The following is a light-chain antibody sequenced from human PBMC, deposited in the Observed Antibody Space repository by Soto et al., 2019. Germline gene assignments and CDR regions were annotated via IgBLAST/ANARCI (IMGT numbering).Light chain of an antibody. V-gene: IGKV3-20*01. J-gene: IGKJ1*01. Sequence: EIVLTQSPGTLSLSPGERATLSCRASQSVSSSDLAWYQQKPGQAPRPLISGASSRAIGIPDRFKGSRSGSDITVTIGGLEPEDFEVYYCQQYGRSPWTVGQGTKVVIK. CDR1: QSVSSSD. CDR3: QQYGRSPWT. CDR2: GAS.